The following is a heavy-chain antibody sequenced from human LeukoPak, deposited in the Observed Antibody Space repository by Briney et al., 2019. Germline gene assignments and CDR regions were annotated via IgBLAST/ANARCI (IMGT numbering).Heavy chain of an antibody. J-gene: IGHJ4*02. CDR1: GYTFTSYY. V-gene: IGHV1-18*04. D-gene: IGHD3-3*01. Sequence: ASVKVSCKASGYTFTSYYMHWVRQAPGQGLEWMGWISTYNGNTNFAQKLQGRVTMTTDTSTSTAYMEVRSLRSEDTAVYFCARGSGFPPYYFDYWGQGTLVTVSS. CDR2: ISTYNGNT. CDR3: ARGSGFPPYYFDY.